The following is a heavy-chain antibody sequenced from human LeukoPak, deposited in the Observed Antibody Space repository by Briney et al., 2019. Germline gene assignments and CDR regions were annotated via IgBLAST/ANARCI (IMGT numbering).Heavy chain of an antibody. D-gene: IGHD3-22*01. CDR1: GFTFSNYG. CDR2: ISRSGTET. CDR3: ARGYYDSSGYYYFDY. Sequence: GGSLRLSCAGAGFTFSNYGMSWVRQAPGKGLEWFSVISRSGTETYHADSVRGRFTISRDNAKNTLYLQMNSLRAEDTAVYYCARGYYDSSGYYYFDYWGQGTLVTVSS. V-gene: IGHV3-23*01. J-gene: IGHJ4*02.